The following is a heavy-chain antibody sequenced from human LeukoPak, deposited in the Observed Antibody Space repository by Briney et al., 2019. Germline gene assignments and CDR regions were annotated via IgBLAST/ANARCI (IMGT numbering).Heavy chain of an antibody. V-gene: IGHV4-61*01. CDR1: GYSISSGYY. CDR2: IYYSGST. Sequence: SETLSLTCTVSGYSISSGYYWGWIRQPPGKGLEWIGYIYYSGSTNYNPSLKSRVTISVDTSKNQFSLKLSSVTAADTAVYYCARAQAAAGSKMGYNWFDPWGQGTLVTVSS. CDR3: ARAQAAAGSKMGYNWFDP. J-gene: IGHJ5*02. D-gene: IGHD6-13*01.